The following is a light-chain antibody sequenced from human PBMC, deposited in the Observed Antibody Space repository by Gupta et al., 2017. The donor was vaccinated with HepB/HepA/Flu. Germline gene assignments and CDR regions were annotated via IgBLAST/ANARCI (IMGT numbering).Light chain of an antibody. V-gene: IGKV3-20*01. CDR2: GAS. CDR1: QSLNSNY. J-gene: IGKJ2*01. Sequence: ENVLTQSPGTLFLSPGERVTLPCRASQSLNSNYLAWYQQKPGQAPRLHIYGASIRDTGISGRFRGRGYGTDVTLTISRLEPEDLTMYYCQQYGSSPLYTFGQGTKLQIK. CDR3: QQYGSSPLYT.